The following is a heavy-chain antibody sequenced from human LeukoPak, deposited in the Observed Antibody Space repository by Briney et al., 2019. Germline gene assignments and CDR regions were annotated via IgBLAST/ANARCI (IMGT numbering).Heavy chain of an antibody. J-gene: IGHJ4*02. CDR3: ARVYYDSSGLYYFDY. D-gene: IGHD3-22*01. CDR1: GGSISSGDYY. CDR2: IYYSGST. V-gene: IGHV4-30-4*01. Sequence: SQTLSLTCTVSGGSISSGDYYWSWIRQPRGKGLEWIGYIYYSGSTYYNPSLKSRVTISVDTSKNQFSLKLSSVTAADTAMYYCARVYYDSSGLYYFDYWGQGTLVTVSS.